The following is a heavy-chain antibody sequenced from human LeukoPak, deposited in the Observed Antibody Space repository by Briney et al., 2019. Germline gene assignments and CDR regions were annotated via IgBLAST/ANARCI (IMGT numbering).Heavy chain of an antibody. J-gene: IGHJ4*02. Sequence: GGSLRLSCAAPVFTFYDYAMHWVPQAPARVLERVSLISGEVGSTYYADSVKGRFTIYRDNSKNSLYLQMNSLRTEDTALYYCAKDDDYYGSGSFNWGQGTLVTVSS. D-gene: IGHD3-10*01. V-gene: IGHV3-43*02. CDR3: AKDDDYYGSGSFN. CDR1: VFTFYDYA. CDR2: ISGEVGST.